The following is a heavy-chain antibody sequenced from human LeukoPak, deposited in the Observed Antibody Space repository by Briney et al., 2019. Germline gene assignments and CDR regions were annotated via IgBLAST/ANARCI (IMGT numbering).Heavy chain of an antibody. V-gene: IGHV3-30*03. CDR1: GFTFSSYG. CDR3: ARDDSGDGYNTAFDY. Sequence: QPGRSLRLSCAASGFTFSSYGMHWVRQAPGKGLEWVAVISYDGSNKYYADSVKGRFTISRDNAKNSLYLQMNSLRAEDTAVYYCARDDSGDGYNTAFDYWGQGTLVTVSS. J-gene: IGHJ4*02. CDR2: ISYDGSNK. D-gene: IGHD5-24*01.